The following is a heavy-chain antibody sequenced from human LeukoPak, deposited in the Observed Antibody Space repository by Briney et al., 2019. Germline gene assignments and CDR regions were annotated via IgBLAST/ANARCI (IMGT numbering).Heavy chain of an antibody. D-gene: IGHD6-13*01. Sequence: GGSLRLSCAASGFTFSSYSMNWVRQAPGKGLGWVSSISSSSSYIYYADSVKGRFTISRDNAKNSLCLQMNSLRAEDTAVYYCARDTTGQQLAPGFFDYWGQGTLVTVSS. CDR3: ARDTTGQQLAPGFFDY. V-gene: IGHV3-21*01. J-gene: IGHJ4*02. CDR1: GFTFSSYS. CDR2: ISSSSSYI.